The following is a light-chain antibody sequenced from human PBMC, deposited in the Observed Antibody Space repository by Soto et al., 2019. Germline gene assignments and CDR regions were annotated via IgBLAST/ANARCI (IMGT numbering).Light chain of an antibody. CDR1: SSDVGGYNY. CDR2: EVS. J-gene: IGLJ1*01. CDR3: SSYTSSSTLCV. V-gene: IGLV2-14*01. Sequence: QSVLTQPASVSGSPGQSITISCTGTSSDVGGYNYVSWYQQHPGKAPKLMLYEVSNRPSGISNRFSGSKSGNTASLTISGLQAEDEADYYCSSYTSSSTLCVFGTGTKATVL.